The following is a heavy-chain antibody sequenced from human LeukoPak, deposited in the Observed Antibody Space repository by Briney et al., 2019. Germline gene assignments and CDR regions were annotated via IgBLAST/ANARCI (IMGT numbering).Heavy chain of an antibody. CDR2: VSDSGDAT. Sequence: GRSLRLSCAASGFTFRSYAMSWVRQPPGKGLEWVSAVSDSGDATRYADSVKGRFTISRDNSKDTLYLQMNSLRAEDTAVYYCAKDPNGDYIGTFDIWGQGTMVTVSS. D-gene: IGHD4-17*01. V-gene: IGHV3-23*01. CDR1: GFTFRSYA. J-gene: IGHJ3*02. CDR3: AKDPNGDYIGTFDI.